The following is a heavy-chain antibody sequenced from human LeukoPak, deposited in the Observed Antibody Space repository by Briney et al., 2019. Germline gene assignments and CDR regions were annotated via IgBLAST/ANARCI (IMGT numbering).Heavy chain of an antibody. J-gene: IGHJ6*04. CDR3: ARDTATMGYYYGMDV. Sequence: SQTLSLTCTVSGGSLSSGSYYWSWTRQPAGKGLEWIGRIYTSGSTNYNPSLKGRVTISVDTSKNQFSLKLSSVTAADTAVYYCARDTATMGYYYGMDVWGEGTTVTVSS. V-gene: IGHV4-61*02. D-gene: IGHD2-15*01. CDR1: GGSLSSGSYY. CDR2: IYTSGST.